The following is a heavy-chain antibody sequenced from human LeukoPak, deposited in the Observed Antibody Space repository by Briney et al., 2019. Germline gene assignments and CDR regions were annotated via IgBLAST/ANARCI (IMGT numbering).Heavy chain of an antibody. CDR3: ARDGPTTVTYYYYYYYMDV. Sequence: GGSLRLSCAASGFTFSSYEMNWVRQAPGKGLEWVSYISSSGSTIYYADSVKGRFTISRDNAKNSLYLQMNSLRAEDTAVYYCARDGPTTVTYYYYYYYMDVWGKGTTVTVSS. D-gene: IGHD4-17*01. CDR1: GFTFSSYE. CDR2: ISSSGSTI. J-gene: IGHJ6*03. V-gene: IGHV3-48*03.